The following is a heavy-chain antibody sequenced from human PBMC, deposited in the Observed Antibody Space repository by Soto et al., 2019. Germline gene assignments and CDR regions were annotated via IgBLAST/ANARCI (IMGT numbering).Heavy chain of an antibody. J-gene: IGHJ6*02. CDR2: IYYSGST. V-gene: IGHV4-39*07. Sequence: SETLSLTCTVSGGSISSSSYYWGWIRQPPGKGLEWIGSIYYSGSTYYNPSLQSRVTISVDTSKNQFSLKLSSVTAADTAVYYCAREPTTVTNYYYYALDVWGQGTTVTVSS. D-gene: IGHD4-17*01. CDR1: GGSISSSSYY. CDR3: AREPTTVTNYYYYALDV.